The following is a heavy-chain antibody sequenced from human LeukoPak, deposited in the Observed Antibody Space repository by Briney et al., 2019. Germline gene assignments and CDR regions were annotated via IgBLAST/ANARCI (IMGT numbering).Heavy chain of an antibody. Sequence: PGRSLRLSCAASGFTFSSYGMHCVRQAPGKGLEWVAVISYDGSNKYYADSVKGRFTISRDNSKNTLYLQMNSLRAEDTAVYYCAKEHRTVTTGFDYWGQGTLVTVSS. V-gene: IGHV3-30*18. D-gene: IGHD4-17*01. J-gene: IGHJ4*02. CDR2: ISYDGSNK. CDR1: GFTFSSYG. CDR3: AKEHRTVTTGFDY.